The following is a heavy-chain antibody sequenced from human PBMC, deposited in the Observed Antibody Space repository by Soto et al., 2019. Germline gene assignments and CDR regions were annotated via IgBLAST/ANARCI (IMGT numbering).Heavy chain of an antibody. Sequence: QVQLQESGPGLVKPSQTLSLTCTVSGGSISSGGYYWSWIRQHPGKGLEWIGYIYYSGSTSYNPXLXSXXTISVDTSKNQVSLKLSSVTAADTAVYYGARGVIHWGQGTLVTVSS. D-gene: IGHD3-16*02. CDR2: IYYSGST. CDR3: ARGVIH. V-gene: IGHV4-31*01. CDR1: GGSISSGGYY. J-gene: IGHJ4*02.